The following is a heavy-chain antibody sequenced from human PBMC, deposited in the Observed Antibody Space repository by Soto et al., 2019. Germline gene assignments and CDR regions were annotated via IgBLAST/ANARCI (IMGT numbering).Heavy chain of an antibody. V-gene: IGHV4-31*03. CDR3: ARAKKGRAAAENGVDP. J-gene: IGHJ5*02. D-gene: IGHD6-13*01. Sequence: QVQLQESGPGLVKPSQTLSLTCTVSGGSISSGGYYWSWIRQHPGKGLEWIGYIYYSGSTYYNPSLKSRVTISLDTSKNQFSLKLSSVTASDTAVYYCARAKKGRAAAENGVDPLGQGTLVTVSS. CDR1: GGSISSGGYY. CDR2: IYYSGST.